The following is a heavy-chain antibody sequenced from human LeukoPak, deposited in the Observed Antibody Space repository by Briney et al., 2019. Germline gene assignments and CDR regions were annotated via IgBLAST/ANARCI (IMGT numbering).Heavy chain of an antibody. V-gene: IGHV4-31*03. CDR2: IYYSGST. CDR3: ARDGAAGGIAFDI. D-gene: IGHD6-13*01. J-gene: IGHJ3*02. Sequence: SETLSLTCTVPGGSISSGGYYWSWIRQHPGKGLEWIGYIYYSGSTYYNPSLKSRVTISVDTSKNQFSLKLSSVTAADTAVYYCARDGAAGGIAFDIWGQGTMVTVSS. CDR1: GGSISSGGYY.